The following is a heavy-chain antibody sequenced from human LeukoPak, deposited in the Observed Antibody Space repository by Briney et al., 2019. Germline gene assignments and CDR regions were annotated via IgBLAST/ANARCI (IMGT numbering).Heavy chain of an antibody. J-gene: IGHJ2*01. D-gene: IGHD3-16*02. V-gene: IGHV3-21*04. CDR3: ARDSYDYVWGSYRYNWYFDF. CDR2: ISSSSSYI. Sequence: GSLRLSCAASGFTFSSYSMNWVRQAPGKGLEWVSSISSSSSYIYYADSVKGRFTISRDNAKNSLYLQMNSLRAEDTAVYYCARDSYDYVWGSYRYNWYFDFWGRGTLVTVSS. CDR1: GFTFSSYS.